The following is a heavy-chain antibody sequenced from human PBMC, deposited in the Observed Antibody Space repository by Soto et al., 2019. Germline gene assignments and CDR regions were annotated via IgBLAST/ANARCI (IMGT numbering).Heavy chain of an antibody. CDR1: GGSISSSSYY. J-gene: IGHJ6*02. Sequence: SETLSLTCTVSGGSISSSSYYWGWIRQPPGKGLEWIGSIYYSGSTYYNPSLKSRVTISVDTSKNQFSLKLSSVTAADTAVYYCARQEAVGAPYYYYGMDVWGQGTTVTVSS. CDR2: IYYSGST. CDR3: ARQEAVGAPYYYYGMDV. V-gene: IGHV4-39*01. D-gene: IGHD1-26*01.